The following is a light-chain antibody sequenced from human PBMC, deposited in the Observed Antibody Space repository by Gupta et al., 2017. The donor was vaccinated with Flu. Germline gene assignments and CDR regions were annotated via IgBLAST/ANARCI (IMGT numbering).Light chain of an antibody. J-gene: IGLJ2*01. Sequence: SYVLTQPPSLSVAPGQTATFTCAGKNIGTKNVHWYQQRPGQAPVLVVYEDTVRPSGIPERFSGSNSGNMVTLTVSRVEAGDEADYYCQVWDFDSDHVVFGGGTKLTVL. CDR1: NIGTKN. CDR3: QVWDFDSDHVV. V-gene: IGLV3-21*02. CDR2: EDT.